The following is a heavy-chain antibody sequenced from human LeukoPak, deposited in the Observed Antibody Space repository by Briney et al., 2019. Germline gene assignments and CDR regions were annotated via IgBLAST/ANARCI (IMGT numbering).Heavy chain of an antibody. CDR2: IREDGSQK. V-gene: IGHV3-7*01. CDR3: ARGPTNGQAFDY. D-gene: IGHD2-8*01. J-gene: IGHJ4*02. CDR1: GFTFSSSW. Sequence: GGSLRLSCAASGFTFSSSWMTWVRQVPGRGLQWVASIREDGSQKSSVDSVKGRFTISRDNAKTSLYLQMDSLRAEDTAVYWCARGPTNGQAFDYWGQGTLVSVSS.